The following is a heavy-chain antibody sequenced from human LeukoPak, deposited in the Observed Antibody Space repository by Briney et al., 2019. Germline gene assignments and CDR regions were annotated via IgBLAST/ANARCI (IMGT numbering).Heavy chain of an antibody. Sequence: PSETLSLTCTVSGGSITTYYWTWIRQTPDKGLQFIGSFYHTGSTNYNPSLESAVTISEDTSKNQISLELRSVTAADTAVYYCARNYYGSGSPLYYYYYMDVWGKGTTVTISS. CDR2: FYHTGST. CDR3: ARNYYGSGSPLYYYYYMDV. D-gene: IGHD3-10*01. J-gene: IGHJ6*03. CDR1: GGSITTYY. V-gene: IGHV4-59*12.